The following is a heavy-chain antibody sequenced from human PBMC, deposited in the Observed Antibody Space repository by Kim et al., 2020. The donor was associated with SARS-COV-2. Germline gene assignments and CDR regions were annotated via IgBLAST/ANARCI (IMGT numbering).Heavy chain of an antibody. Sequence: NSHPSLKSRLTISLVTSKNQFSLKLSSVTAADTAVYYCAIRCSGRTWFDPWGQGTLVTVSS. J-gene: IGHJ5*02. CDR3: AIRCSGRTWFDP. V-gene: IGHV4-59*08. D-gene: IGHD3-10*02.